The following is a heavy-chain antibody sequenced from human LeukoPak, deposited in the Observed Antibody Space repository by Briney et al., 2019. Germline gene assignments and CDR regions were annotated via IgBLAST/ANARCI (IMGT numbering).Heavy chain of an antibody. D-gene: IGHD3-9*01. CDR2: IYYSGST. CDR1: GGSISSSSYY. V-gene: IGHV4-39*01. Sequence: TPSETLSLTCTVSGGSISSSSYYWGWIRQPPGKGPEWIGSIYYSGSTYYNPSLKSRVTISVDTSKNQFSLKLSSVTAADTAVYYCATQITGYYNSPYFDYWGQGTLVTVSS. CDR3: ATQITGYYNSPYFDY. J-gene: IGHJ4*02.